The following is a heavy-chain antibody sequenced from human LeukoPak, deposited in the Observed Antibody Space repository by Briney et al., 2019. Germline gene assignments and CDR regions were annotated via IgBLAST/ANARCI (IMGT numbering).Heavy chain of an antibody. J-gene: IGHJ4*02. CDR1: GFTFSDYG. V-gene: IGHV3-30*02. CDR3: AKAYKGYCSGGSCCSADY. D-gene: IGHD2-15*01. Sequence: GGSLRLSCAASGFTFSDYGVHWVRQAPGKGLEWVAFIRNDGSDKYYADSVKGRFTISRDSSKNTLYLQMNSLRAEDTAVYYCAKAYKGYCSGGSCCSADYWGQGTLVTVSS. CDR2: IRNDGSDK.